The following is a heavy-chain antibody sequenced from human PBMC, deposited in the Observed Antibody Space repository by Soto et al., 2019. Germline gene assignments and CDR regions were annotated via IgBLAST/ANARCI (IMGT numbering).Heavy chain of an antibody. D-gene: IGHD6-19*01. J-gene: IGHJ4*02. CDR3: ARGWSGWRVWLDY. Sequence: QVQLQQWGAGLLKPSETLSLTCAVYGGSFSGYYWSWIRQPPGKGLEWIGEINHSGSTNYNQSLKSRVTISVDTAKNQFSLKLSSVTAADTAVYYCARGWSGWRVWLDYWGQGTLVTVSS. CDR1: GGSFSGYY. CDR2: INHSGST. V-gene: IGHV4-34*01.